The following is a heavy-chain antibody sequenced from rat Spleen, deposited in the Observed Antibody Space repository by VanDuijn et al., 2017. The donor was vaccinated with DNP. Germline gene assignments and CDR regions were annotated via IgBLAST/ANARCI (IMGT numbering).Heavy chain of an antibody. V-gene: IGHV2-6*01. CDR3: ASPNWARGFTY. D-gene: IGHD5-1*01. CDR1: GFSPSSYT. J-gene: IGHJ3*01. CDR2: ISSGGNT. Sequence: QVQLKESGPGLVQPSQTLSLTCSVSGFSPSSYTIGWVRQPPGKGLEWIAAISSGGNTYYNSALKSRLSISRDTSKSQVFLKMNSLQTEDTAIYFCASPNWARGFTYWGQGTLVTVSS.